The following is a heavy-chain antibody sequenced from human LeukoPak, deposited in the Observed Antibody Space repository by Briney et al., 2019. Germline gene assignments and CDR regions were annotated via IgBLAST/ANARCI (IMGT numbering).Heavy chain of an antibody. Sequence: GGSLRLSCAASGFAVNSNYLSWVRQAPGKGLEWVSTLYNTGNTYYADSVKGRFSISRDNSKNTLFLQMNSLRAEDTAVYYCARLTPAAGRLYFVDWGPGTLVTVSS. V-gene: IGHV3-53*01. J-gene: IGHJ4*02. CDR1: GFAVNSNY. CDR2: LYNTGNT. CDR3: ARLTPAAGRLYFVD. D-gene: IGHD6-13*01.